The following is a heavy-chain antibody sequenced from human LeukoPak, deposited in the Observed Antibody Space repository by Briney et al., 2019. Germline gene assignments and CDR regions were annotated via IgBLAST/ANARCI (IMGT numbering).Heavy chain of an antibody. D-gene: IGHD3-10*01. J-gene: IGHJ4*02. CDR3: AVELLLWFGELLGRAYYFDY. CDR1: GGSFSGYY. Sequence: PSETLSLTCAAYGGSFSGYYWSWIRQPPGNGLEWIGEINHSGSTNYNPSLKSRVTISVDTSKNQFSLKLSSVTAADTAVYYCAVELLLWFGELLGRAYYFDYWGQGTLVTVSS. CDR2: INHSGST. V-gene: IGHV4-34*01.